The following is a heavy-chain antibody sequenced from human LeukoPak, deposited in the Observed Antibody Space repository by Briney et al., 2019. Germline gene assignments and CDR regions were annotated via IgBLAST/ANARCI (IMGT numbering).Heavy chain of an antibody. J-gene: IGHJ4*02. Sequence: GGSLRLSCAASGFIFSSYSMNWVRHAPGKGLEWVSSISSTSTYIHYADSLKGRFTISRDNARNSLYLQINSLRVEDTAVYYCARVQRGEMATFDYWGQGTLVTVSS. CDR2: ISSTSTYI. CDR1: GFIFSSYS. D-gene: IGHD5-24*01. CDR3: ARVQRGEMATFDY. V-gene: IGHV3-21*01.